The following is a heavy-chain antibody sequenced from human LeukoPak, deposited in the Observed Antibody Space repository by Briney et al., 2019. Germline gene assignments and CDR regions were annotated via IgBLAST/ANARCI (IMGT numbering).Heavy chain of an antibody. Sequence: PGGSLRLSCAASGFTVSSNYMSWVRQAPGKGLEWVSVIYSGGSTYYADSVKGRFTISRDNSKNTLYLQMNSLRAEDTAVYYCATDACGGDCYPHFDYWGQGTLVTVSS. CDR2: IYSGGST. J-gene: IGHJ4*02. V-gene: IGHV3-66*01. D-gene: IGHD2-21*02. CDR3: ATDACGGDCYPHFDY. CDR1: GFTVSSNY.